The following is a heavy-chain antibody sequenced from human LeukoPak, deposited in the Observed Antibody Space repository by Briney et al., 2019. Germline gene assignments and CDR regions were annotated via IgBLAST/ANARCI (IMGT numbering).Heavy chain of an antibody. V-gene: IGHV3-21*04. J-gene: IGHJ6*02. CDR2: VTGTGSVT. CDR1: GFTFTNYV. D-gene: IGHD6-19*01. Sequence: GGSLRLSCVASGFTFTNYVMNWVRQAPGKGLEWVSGVTGTGSVTYYADSVKGRFTISRDNAKNSLYLQMNSLRAEDTAVYYCARAGLGVQWLAPYYYGMDVWGQGTTVTVSS. CDR3: ARAGLGVQWLAPYYYGMDV.